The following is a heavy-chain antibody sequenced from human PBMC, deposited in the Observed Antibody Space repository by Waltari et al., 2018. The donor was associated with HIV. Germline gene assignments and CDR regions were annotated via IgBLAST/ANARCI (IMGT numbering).Heavy chain of an antibody. J-gene: IGHJ1*01. CDR3: VVHRTAIPTRVDF. Sequence: IHLSESGPGLVKASETLSLTCTVSAATKTHSSYCWGWMRHRPGRGVEWIGSLSDPLTSNVNPSLKVRGQTSFDRSTSQVSFNLTSVTVADTGVYFCVVHRTAIPTRVDFWGQGALVTVS. D-gene: IGHD2-21*02. CDR1: AATKTHSSYC. CDR2: LSDPLTS. V-gene: IGHV4-39*07.